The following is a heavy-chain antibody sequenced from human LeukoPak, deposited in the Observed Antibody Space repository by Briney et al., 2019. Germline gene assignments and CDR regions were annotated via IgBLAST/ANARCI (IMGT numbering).Heavy chain of an antibody. J-gene: IGHJ4*02. D-gene: IGHD3-22*01. CDR1: GFTFSSYG. CDR3: ARGPDNYYDTPSDY. CDR2: ISYDGSNK. V-gene: IGHV3-30*03. Sequence: GGSLRLSCAASGFTFSSYGMHWVRQAPGKGLEWVAVISYDGSNKYYADSVKGRFTISRDNSKNTLYLQMISLRAEDTAVYYCARGPDNYYDTPSDYWGQGTLVTVSS.